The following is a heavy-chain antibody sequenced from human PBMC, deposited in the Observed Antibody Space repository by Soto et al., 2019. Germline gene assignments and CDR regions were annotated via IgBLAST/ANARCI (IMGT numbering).Heavy chain of an antibody. D-gene: IGHD2-15*01. CDR1: GYTFTSYG. J-gene: IGHJ4*02. CDR2: ISAYNGNT. Sequence: ASVKVSCKASGYTFTSYGISWVRQAPGQGLEWMGWISAYNGNTNYAQKLQGRVTMTTDTSTSTAYMELRSLRSDDTAVYYCARVFEEDIVVVVAALDYWGQGTLVTVSS. V-gene: IGHV1-18*01. CDR3: ARVFEEDIVVVVAALDY.